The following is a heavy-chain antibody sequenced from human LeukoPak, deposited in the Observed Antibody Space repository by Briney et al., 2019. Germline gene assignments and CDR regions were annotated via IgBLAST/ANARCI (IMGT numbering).Heavy chain of an antibody. CDR2: INPNSGGT. CDR3: ARDHAAYSGSWYDFDY. V-gene: IGHV1-2*02. Sequence: ASVKVSCKASVYTFTGYYMHWVRQAPGQGLEWMGWINPNSGGTNYAQKFQGRVTMTRDTSISTAYMELSRLRSDDTAVYYCARDHAAYSGSWYDFDYWGQGTLVTVSS. J-gene: IGHJ4*02. D-gene: IGHD6-13*01. CDR1: VYTFTGYY.